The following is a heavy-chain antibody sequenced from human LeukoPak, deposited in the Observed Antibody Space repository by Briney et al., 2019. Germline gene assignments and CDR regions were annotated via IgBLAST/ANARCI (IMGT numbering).Heavy chain of an antibody. CDR3: ARKGDSSSYVLSWSDP. CDR2: ISSSSSYI. Sequence: PGGSLRLSCAASGFTFSSYSMNWVRQAPGKGLEWVSSISSSSSYIYYADSVKGRFTISRDNAKNSLYLQMNSLRAEDTAVYYCARKGDSSSYVLSWSDPWGQGTLVTVSS. V-gene: IGHV3-21*01. J-gene: IGHJ5*02. D-gene: IGHD6-6*01. CDR1: GFTFSSYS.